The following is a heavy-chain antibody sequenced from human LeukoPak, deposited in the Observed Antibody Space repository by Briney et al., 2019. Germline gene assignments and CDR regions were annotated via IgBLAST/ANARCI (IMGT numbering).Heavy chain of an antibody. CDR3: ARVPLTGGDYYYYYMDV. CDR2: IYTSGST. CDR1: GGSISSGSYY. V-gene: IGHV4-61*02. D-gene: IGHD3-16*01. J-gene: IGHJ6*03. Sequence: PSETLSLTCTVSGGSISSGSYYWSWIRQPAGKGLEWIGRIYTSGSTNYNPSLKSRVTISVDTSKNQFSLKLSSVTAADTAVYYCARVPLTGGDYYYYYMDVWGKGTTVTISS.